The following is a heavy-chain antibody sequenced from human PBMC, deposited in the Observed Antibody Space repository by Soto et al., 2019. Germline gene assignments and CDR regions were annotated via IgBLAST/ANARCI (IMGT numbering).Heavy chain of an antibody. Sequence: SETVSLTCTVSGGSISTYYWSWIRQPPGKGLEWIGYIDYSGRTNYSPSLKSRVTISIDTSQKQFSLKLSSVTAADTAVYYCARDHRYCSSTSCPGGLDVWGQGTTVTVSS. J-gene: IGHJ6*02. V-gene: IGHV4-59*01. CDR2: IDYSGRT. CDR3: ARDHRYCSSTSCPGGLDV. CDR1: GGSISTYY. D-gene: IGHD2-2*01.